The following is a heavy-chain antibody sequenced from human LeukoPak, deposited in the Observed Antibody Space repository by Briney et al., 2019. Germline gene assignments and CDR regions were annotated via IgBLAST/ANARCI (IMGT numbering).Heavy chain of an antibody. CDR1: GGSISSSSYY. CDR3: ARQTGSGLFILP. V-gene: IGHV4-39*01. J-gene: IGHJ4*02. CDR2: IYYSGST. D-gene: IGHD3/OR15-3a*01. Sequence: SETLSLTYTVSGGSISSSSYYWGWIRQPPGKGLEWIGSIYYSGSTYYNPSLKSRVTISVDTSKNQFSLKLSSVTAADTAVYYCARQTGSGLFILPGGQGTLVTVSS.